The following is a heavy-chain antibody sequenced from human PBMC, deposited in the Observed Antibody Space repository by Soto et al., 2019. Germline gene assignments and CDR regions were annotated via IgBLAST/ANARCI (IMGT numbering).Heavy chain of an antibody. CDR3: AKGTRGSGSYPQGQVPIYYYYYGMDV. J-gene: IGHJ6*02. Sequence: GGSLRLSCAASGFTFSSYAMGWVRQAPGKGLEWVSAISGSGGSTYYADSVKGRFTISRDNSRNTLYLQMNSLRAEDTAVYYCAKGTRGSGSYPQGQVPIYYYYYGMDVWGQGTTVTVSS. CDR2: ISGSGGST. D-gene: IGHD3-10*01. CDR1: GFTFSSYA. V-gene: IGHV3-23*01.